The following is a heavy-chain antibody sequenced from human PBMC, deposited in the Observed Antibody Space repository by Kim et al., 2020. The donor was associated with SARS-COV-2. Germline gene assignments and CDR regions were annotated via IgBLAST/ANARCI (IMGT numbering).Heavy chain of an antibody. CDR2: TYYRSKWYN. CDR1: GDSVSSNSAA. D-gene: IGHD2-15*01. CDR3: AREPLSHLYCSGGSCFSFDP. Sequence: SQTLSLTCAISGDSVSSNSAAWNWIRQSPSRGLEWLGRTYYRSKWYNDYAVSVKSRITINPDTSKNQFSLQLNSVTPEDTAVYYCAREPLSHLYCSGGSCFSFDPWGQGTLVTVSS. V-gene: IGHV6-1*01. J-gene: IGHJ5*02.